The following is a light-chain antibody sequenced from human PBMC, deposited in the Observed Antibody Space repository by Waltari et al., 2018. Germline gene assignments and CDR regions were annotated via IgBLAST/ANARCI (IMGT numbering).Light chain of an antibody. CDR2: GAS. J-gene: IGKJ2*01. Sequence: EIVLTQSPATLSVSPGDGATLSCRASQNINSKLAWYQQKPGQAPRLLIYGASTRATGIPARFSGSGSGTEFTLTISSLQSEDFAVYFCQQYGNWPPYTFGQGSKLDIK. CDR1: QNINSK. V-gene: IGKV3-15*01. CDR3: QQYGNWPPYT.